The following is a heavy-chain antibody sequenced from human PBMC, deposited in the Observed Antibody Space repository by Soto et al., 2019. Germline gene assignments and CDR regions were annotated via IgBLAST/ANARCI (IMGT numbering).Heavy chain of an antibody. CDR2: INHGGTS. V-gene: IGHV4-34*01. Sequence: SETLSLTCAVHGGSFSGYYWDWIRQPPGKGLEWIGEINHGGTSNYNPSLKSRAIISIDKSKNQFSLKLTSVTAADTAVYYCASHRGNTYGPYDYWGQGTLVTVSS. CDR1: GGSFSGYY. CDR3: ASHRGNTYGPYDY. J-gene: IGHJ4*02. D-gene: IGHD5-18*01.